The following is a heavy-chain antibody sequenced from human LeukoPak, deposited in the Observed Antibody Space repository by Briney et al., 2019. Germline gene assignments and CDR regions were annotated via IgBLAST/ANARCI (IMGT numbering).Heavy chain of an antibody. J-gene: IGHJ5*02. Sequence: PSETLSLTCTVSGGSISSSSYYWGWIRQPPGKGLEWVGSIYYSGSTYYNPSLKSRVTISVDTSKNQFSLKLSSVTAADTAVYYCARHGVYGSGSYDNWFDPWGQGTLVTVSS. V-gene: IGHV4-39*01. D-gene: IGHD3-10*01. CDR2: IYYSGST. CDR1: GGSISSSSYY. CDR3: ARHGVYGSGSYDNWFDP.